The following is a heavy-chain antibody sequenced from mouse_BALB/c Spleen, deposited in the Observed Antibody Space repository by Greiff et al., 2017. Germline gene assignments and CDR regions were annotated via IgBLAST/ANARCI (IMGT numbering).Heavy chain of an antibody. CDR2: ISSGGSYT. J-gene: IGHJ3*01. CDR1: GFTFTSYA. Sequence: EVMLVESGGGLVKPGGSLKLSCAASGFTFTSYAMSWVRQSPAKRLEWVGEISSGGSYTYYTDTVTGRFTISRDNATNTLYLKMSSLRSEDSAMYYGARDRPFAYWGQGTLVTVSA. V-gene: IGHV5-9-4*01. CDR3: ARDRPFAY.